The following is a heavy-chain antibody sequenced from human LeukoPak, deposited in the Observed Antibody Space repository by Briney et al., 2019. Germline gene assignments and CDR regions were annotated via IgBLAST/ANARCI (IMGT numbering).Heavy chain of an antibody. J-gene: IGHJ3*02. CDR3: ARDRARCLDI. CDR1: GFTFSIYS. CDR2: ISGSSSDI. V-gene: IGHV3-48*02. Sequence: GGSLRLSCAASGFTFSIYSMNWVGQAPGKGLEWVSYISGSSSDIYNADSVKGRFTISRDNAKNSLYLQMNSLRDEDTAVYYCARDRARCLDIWGQGTLVTVSS.